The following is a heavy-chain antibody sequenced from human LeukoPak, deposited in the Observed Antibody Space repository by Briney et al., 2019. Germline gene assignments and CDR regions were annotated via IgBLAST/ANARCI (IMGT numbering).Heavy chain of an antibody. CDR2: IYYSGST. J-gene: IGHJ4*02. Sequence: SQTLSLTCTVSGGSISSGDYYWSWLRQPPGRGLEWIGYIYYSGSTYYNPSLKSRVTISVDTSKNQFSLKLSSVTAADTAVYYCARDHTAIHDYWGQGTLVTVSS. D-gene: IGHD5-18*01. CDR1: GGSISSGDYY. V-gene: IGHV4-30-4*01. CDR3: ARDHTAIHDY.